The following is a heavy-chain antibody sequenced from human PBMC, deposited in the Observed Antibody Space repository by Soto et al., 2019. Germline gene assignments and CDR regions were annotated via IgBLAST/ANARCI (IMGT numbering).Heavy chain of an antibody. CDR2: IYPGDSDT. J-gene: IGHJ5*01. D-gene: IGHD6-19*01. Sequence: PGESLKISCKGSGYSFTSYWIGWVRQMPGKGLEWMGIIYPGDSDTRYSPSFQGQVTISADKSISTAYLQWSSLKASDTAMYYCARHDPVAGLGFLFDSRGQGTLVIVSS. V-gene: IGHV5-51*01. CDR3: ARHDPVAGLGFLFDS. CDR1: GYSFTSYW.